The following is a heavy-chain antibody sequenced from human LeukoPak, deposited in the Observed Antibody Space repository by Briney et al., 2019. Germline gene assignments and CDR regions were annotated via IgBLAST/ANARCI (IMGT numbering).Heavy chain of an antibody. CDR3: ARDRGTTGTTGYYYYYTDV. CDR2: INPNSGGT. J-gene: IGHJ6*03. D-gene: IGHD1-1*01. Sequence: ASVKVSCKASGYTFTGYYMHWVRQAPGQGLEWMGWINPNSGGTNYAQKFQGRVTMTRDTSISTAYMELSRLRSDDTAVYYCARDRGTTGTTGYYYYYTDVWGKGTTVTVSS. V-gene: IGHV1-2*02. CDR1: GYTFTGYY.